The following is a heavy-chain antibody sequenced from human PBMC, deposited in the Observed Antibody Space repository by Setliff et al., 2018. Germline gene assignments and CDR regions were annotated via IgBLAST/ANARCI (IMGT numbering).Heavy chain of an antibody. CDR3: ARGSYYDSSGYSPDFFDY. CDR2: IRSSTTYI. Sequence: LRLSCATSGFTFNNYVMNWVRQAPGKGLEWVSSIRSSTTYIYYADSVKGRFTFSRDNAKNSLYLQMNSLRADDTAVYYCARGSYYDSSGYSPDFFDYWGQGTLVTVSS. CDR1: GFTFNNYV. D-gene: IGHD3-22*01. J-gene: IGHJ4*02. V-gene: IGHV3-21*04.